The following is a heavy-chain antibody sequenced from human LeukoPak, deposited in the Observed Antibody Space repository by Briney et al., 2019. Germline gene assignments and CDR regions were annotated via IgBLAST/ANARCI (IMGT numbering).Heavy chain of an antibody. Sequence: PSETLSLTCTVSGGSINNYYWTWIRQPPGKGLEWIGYVYYSGSTNYSPSLKSRVTISVDTSKNQFSLKLSSVTAADTAVYYCARGLYYDTSYWGQGTLVTVSS. V-gene: IGHV4-59*01. CDR3: ARGLYYDTSY. D-gene: IGHD3-9*01. CDR1: GGSINNYY. CDR2: VYYSGST. J-gene: IGHJ4*02.